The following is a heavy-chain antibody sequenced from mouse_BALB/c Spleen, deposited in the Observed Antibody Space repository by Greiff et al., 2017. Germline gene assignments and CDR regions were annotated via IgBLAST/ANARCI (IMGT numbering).Heavy chain of an antibody. Sequence: VKLMESGPGLVAPSQSLSITCTVSGFSLTSYGVHWVRQPPGKGLEWLGVIWAGGSTNYNSALMSRLSISKDNSKSQVFLKMNSLQTDDTAMYYCARGGIYYGSRDAMDYWGQGTSVTVSS. CDR1: GFSLTSYG. D-gene: IGHD1-1*01. J-gene: IGHJ4*01. V-gene: IGHV2-9*02. CDR3: ARGGIYYGSRDAMDY. CDR2: IWAGGST.